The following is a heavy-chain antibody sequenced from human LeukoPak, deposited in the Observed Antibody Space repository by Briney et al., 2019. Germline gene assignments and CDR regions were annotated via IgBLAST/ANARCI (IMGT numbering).Heavy chain of an antibody. Sequence: DPSETLSLTCTVSGGSISSGGYYWSWIRQHPGKGLEWIGYIYYSGSTYYNPSLKSRVTISVDTSKNQFSLKLSSVTAADTAVYYCARTIAARPTGDFDYWGQGTLVTVSS. CDR3: ARTIAARPTGDFDY. CDR2: IYYSGST. D-gene: IGHD6-6*01. J-gene: IGHJ4*02. V-gene: IGHV4-31*03. CDR1: GGSISSGGYY.